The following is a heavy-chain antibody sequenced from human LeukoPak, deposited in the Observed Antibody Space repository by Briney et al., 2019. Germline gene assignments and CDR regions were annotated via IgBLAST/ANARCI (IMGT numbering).Heavy chain of an antibody. CDR1: GGSISSSNW. D-gene: IGHD2-2*01. V-gene: IGHV4-4*02. Sequence: SETLSLTCAVSGGSISSSNWWSWVRQPPGKGLEWIGEIYHSGSTNYNPSLKSRVTISVDKSKNQFSLKLSSVTAADTAVYYCARDQKYCSSTSCSTDWFDPWGQGTLVTVSS. CDR2: IYHSGST. J-gene: IGHJ5*02. CDR3: ARDQKYCSSTSCSTDWFDP.